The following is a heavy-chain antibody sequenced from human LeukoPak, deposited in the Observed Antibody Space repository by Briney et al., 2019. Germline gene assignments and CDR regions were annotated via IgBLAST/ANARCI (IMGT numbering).Heavy chain of an antibody. CDR1: GFTFSSYS. CDR3: ARGDSRIVVVPAAILNY. J-gene: IGHJ4*02. V-gene: IGHV3-48*01. CDR2: ISSSSSTI. D-gene: IGHD2-2*02. Sequence: PGGSLRLSCAASGFTFSSYSMNWVRQAPGKGLEWVSYISSSSSTIYYADSVKSRFTISRDNAKNSLYLQMNSLRAEDTAVYYCARGDSRIVVVPAAILNYWGQGTLVTVSS.